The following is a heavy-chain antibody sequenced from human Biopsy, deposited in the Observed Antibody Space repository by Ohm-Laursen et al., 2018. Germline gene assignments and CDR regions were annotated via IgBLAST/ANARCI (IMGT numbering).Heavy chain of an antibody. CDR3: ARHLGYNDY. Sequence: SLRLSCAASGFTLSDGMTWVRQAPGKGLEWVSSITTDSGRIFYADSVRGRFTISRDNSKNTLYLQMSSLRAEDTAEYYCARHLGYNDYWGQGTLVTVSS. CDR1: GFTLSDG. CDR2: ITTDSGRI. J-gene: IGHJ4*02. D-gene: IGHD2-15*01. V-gene: IGHV3-23*01.